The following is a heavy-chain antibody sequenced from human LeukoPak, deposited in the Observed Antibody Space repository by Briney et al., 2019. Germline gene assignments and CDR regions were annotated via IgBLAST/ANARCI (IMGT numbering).Heavy chain of an antibody. CDR3: ARDGASNGMDV. V-gene: IGHV1-46*01. CDR1: GYRFTDFY. Sequence: ASVKVSCKASGYRFTDFYIHWVRQAPGQGLEWMGITNPSGGSTSYAQKFQDRVAMTRDTSTSIVYMELSSLTSEDTAVYYCARDGASNGMDVWGQGTTVTVSS. D-gene: IGHD3-16*01. J-gene: IGHJ6*02. CDR2: TNPSGGST.